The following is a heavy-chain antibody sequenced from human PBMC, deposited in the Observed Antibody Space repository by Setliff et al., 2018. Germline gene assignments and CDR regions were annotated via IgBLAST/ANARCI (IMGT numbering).Heavy chain of an antibody. CDR3: TRSSAPRRGMAAAFDD. Sequence: ASVKVSCKASGYTFTNYGVSWXXXXXXHGLEWXGXXXXDTGYTKNADRFQGMVTMTTDXSTTTAYMELRSLTSDDAAVYYCTRSSAPRRGMAAAFDDWGQGTVVTVSS. J-gene: IGHJ4*02. CDR1: GYTFTNYG. D-gene: IGHD6-25*01. CDR2: XXXDTGYT. V-gene: IGHV1-18*01.